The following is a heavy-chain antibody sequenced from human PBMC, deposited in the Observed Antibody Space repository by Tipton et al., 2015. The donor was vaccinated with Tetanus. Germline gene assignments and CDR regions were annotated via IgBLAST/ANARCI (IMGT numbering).Heavy chain of an antibody. Sequence: QLVQSGAEVKKPGASVKVSCKASGYTFTHYGVNWVRQAPGQGLEWMGWISPFNENVNYAEKFRGRLTMTTDRSTGTVSMDLMSLKSDDTAIYYCARGRGLGPHEYFEHWGQGTLVTVSS. CDR1: GYTFTHYG. V-gene: IGHV1-18*01. D-gene: IGHD3/OR15-3a*01. CDR3: ARGRGLGPHEYFEH. CDR2: ISPFNENV. J-gene: IGHJ5*02.